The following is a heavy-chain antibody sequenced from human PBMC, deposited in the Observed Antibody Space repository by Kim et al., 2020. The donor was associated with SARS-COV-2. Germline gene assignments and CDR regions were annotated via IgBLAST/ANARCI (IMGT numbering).Heavy chain of an antibody. V-gene: IGHV1-46*01. CDR3: ARDHSGGSYFDY. J-gene: IGHJ4*02. CDR2: INPSDGGP. Sequence: ASVKVSCKASGYTFTRYYIHWVRQAPGQAPECMGIINPSDGGPSYTQKFQGRLTMTRDTSTSTVYMELSSLRSDDTAVYYCARDHSGGSYFDYWGQGTLGTVSS. D-gene: IGHD3-10*01. CDR1: GYTFTRYY.